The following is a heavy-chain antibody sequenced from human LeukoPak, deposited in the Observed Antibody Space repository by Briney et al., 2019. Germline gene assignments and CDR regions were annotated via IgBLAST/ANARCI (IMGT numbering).Heavy chain of an antibody. D-gene: IGHD1-26*01. J-gene: IGHJ4*02. V-gene: IGHV3-23*01. Sequence: PGGSLRLSCAASGFTFSSYAMSWVRQAPGKGLEWVSAISGSGGSTYYADSVKGRFTISRDNSKNTLYLQMNSMRAEDRAVYCCAKDPRGGYSGRYFEFWGQGPLVTVSS. CDR2: ISGSGGST. CDR1: GFTFSSYA. CDR3: AKDPRGGYSGRYFEF.